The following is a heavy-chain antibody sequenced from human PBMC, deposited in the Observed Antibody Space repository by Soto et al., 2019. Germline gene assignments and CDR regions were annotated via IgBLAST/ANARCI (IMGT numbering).Heavy chain of an antibody. V-gene: IGHV3-23*01. CDR1: GFKFSAYA. D-gene: IGHD3-3*01. CDR2: ISTSGNTT. J-gene: IGHJ4*02. CDR3: AKSPQRVFAYFDI. Sequence: QLLESGGALIQPGGSLRVSCVASGFKFSAYAMTWLRQSPGQGLQWVSSISTSGNTTFYADSVKARFTISRDNSRNTLYLPMRSLRAEDTARYFCAKSPQRVFAYFDIWGQGSLVTVSS.